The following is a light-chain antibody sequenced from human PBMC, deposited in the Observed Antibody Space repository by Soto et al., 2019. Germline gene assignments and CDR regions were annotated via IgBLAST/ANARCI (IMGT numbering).Light chain of an antibody. Sequence: EIVMTQSPATLSVSPGERATLSCRASQSVGSNLAWYQQKPGQAPSLLIYGASTRATGIPARFSGSGSGTEFTLTISSLQSEDFAIYFCQQYNNWPPDRTFGQGTNVEIK. V-gene: IGKV3-15*01. CDR2: GAS. CDR1: QSVGSN. J-gene: IGKJ1*01. CDR3: QQYNNWPPDRT.